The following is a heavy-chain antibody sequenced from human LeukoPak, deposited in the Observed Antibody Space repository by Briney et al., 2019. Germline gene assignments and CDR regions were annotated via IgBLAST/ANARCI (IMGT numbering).Heavy chain of an antibody. CDR3: ARDRSYGDFDY. CDR1: GFTFSSYG. J-gene: IGHJ4*02. CDR2: ISGSGFST. D-gene: IGHD4-17*01. Sequence: PGGSLRLSCAASGFTFSSYGMSWVRQAPGKGLEWVSAISGSGFSTYYADSVKGRFTISRDNAKNSLYLQMNSLRAEDTAVYYCARDRSYGDFDYWGQGTLVTVSS. V-gene: IGHV3-23*01.